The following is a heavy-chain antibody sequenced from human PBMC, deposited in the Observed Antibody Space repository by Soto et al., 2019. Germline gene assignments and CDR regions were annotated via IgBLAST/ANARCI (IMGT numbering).Heavy chain of an antibody. V-gene: IGHV1-24*01. D-gene: IGHD3-10*01. Sequence: GASVKVSCKVSGYTLTELSMHWVRQAPGKGLEWMGGFDPEDGETIYAQKFQGRVTMTEDTSTDTAYMELSSLRSEDTAVYYCATDSRFWVDTLASFQHWGQGTLVTVSS. CDR3: ATDSRFWVDTLASFQH. CDR1: GYTLTELS. J-gene: IGHJ1*01. CDR2: FDPEDGET.